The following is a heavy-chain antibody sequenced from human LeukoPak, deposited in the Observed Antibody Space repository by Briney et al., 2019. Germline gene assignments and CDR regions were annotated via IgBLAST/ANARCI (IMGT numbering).Heavy chain of an antibody. J-gene: IGHJ4*02. D-gene: IGHD3-3*01. CDR1: GYSFTSYW. Sequence: GESLKISCKGSGYSFTSYWIGWVRQLPGKGLEWMGIIYPGDSDTRYSPSFQGQVTISADKSISTAYLQWSSLKASDTAMYYCARGSGFWSAQGAYDYFDYWGQGTLVTVSS. CDR2: IYPGDSDT. CDR3: ARGSGFWSAQGAYDYFDY. V-gene: IGHV5-51*01.